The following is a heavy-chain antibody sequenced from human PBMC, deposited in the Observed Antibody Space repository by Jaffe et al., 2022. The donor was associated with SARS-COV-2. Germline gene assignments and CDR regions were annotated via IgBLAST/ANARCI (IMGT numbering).Heavy chain of an antibody. CDR3: ARAGIFGAAAGTGFRLDFGY. Sequence: QVQLVQSGAEVKKPGSSVKVSCKASGGTFSSYAISWVRQAPGQGLEWMGGIIPIFGTANYAQKFQGRVTITADESTSTAYMELSSLRSEDTAVYYCARAGIFGAAAGTGFRLDFGYWGQGTLVTVSS. V-gene: IGHV1-69*01. CDR2: IIPIFGTA. J-gene: IGHJ4*02. D-gene: IGHD6-13*01. CDR1: GGTFSSYA.